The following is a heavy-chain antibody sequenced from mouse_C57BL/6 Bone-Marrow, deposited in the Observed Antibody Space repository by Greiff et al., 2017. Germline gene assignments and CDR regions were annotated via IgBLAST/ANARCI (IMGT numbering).Heavy chain of an antibody. Sequence: QVQLQQPGAELVRPGTSVKLSCKASGYTFTSYWMHWVKQRPGQGLGWIGVIDPSASYTNYNQKFKGKATFTVDTSSSTAYMQLSSLTSEDSAVYYCARDWMDYWGQGTSVTGSS. CDR3: ARDWMDY. D-gene: IGHD4-1*01. CDR2: IDPSASYT. CDR1: GYTFTSYW. J-gene: IGHJ4*01. V-gene: IGHV1-59*01.